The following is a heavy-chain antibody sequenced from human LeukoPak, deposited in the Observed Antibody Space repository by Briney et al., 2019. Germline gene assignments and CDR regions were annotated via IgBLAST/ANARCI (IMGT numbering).Heavy chain of an antibody. D-gene: IGHD2-21*01. CDR3: PTSDPAYF. CDR1: GFSFTDKW. J-gene: IGHJ3*01. V-gene: IGHV3-15*01. Sequence: PGGALRLSCAASGFSFTDKWMSWVRRAPGKGLEWIGRIRSKTAGGTIDYAAPVNGRFTISRDDSRSTLYLQMNSLQTEDTAVYYCPTSDPAYFWGQGTMVTVSS. CDR2: IRSKTAGGTI.